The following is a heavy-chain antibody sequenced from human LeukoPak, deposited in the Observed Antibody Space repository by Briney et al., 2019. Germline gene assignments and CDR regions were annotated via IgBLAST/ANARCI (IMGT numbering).Heavy chain of an antibody. Sequence: ASETLSLTCFVSGDSITSSSYYWSWIRQPAGKGLEWIGRIYTSGSTNYNPSLKSRVTISVDTSKNQFSLKLSSVTAADTAVYYCASGTVTHDFDYWGQGTLVTVSS. D-gene: IGHD4-11*01. CDR2: IYTSGST. J-gene: IGHJ4*02. CDR1: GDSITSSSYY. V-gene: IGHV4-61*02. CDR3: ASGTVTHDFDY.